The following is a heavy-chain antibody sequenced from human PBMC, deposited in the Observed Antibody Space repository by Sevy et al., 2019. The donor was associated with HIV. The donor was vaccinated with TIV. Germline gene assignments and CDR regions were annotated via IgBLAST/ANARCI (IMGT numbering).Heavy chain of an antibody. D-gene: IGHD4-17*01. V-gene: IGHV3-30-3*01. Sequence: GGSLRLSCAASGFTFSSYAMHWVRQAPGKGLEWVAVISYDGSNKYYADSVKGRFTISRDNSKNTLYLQMNSLRAEDTAVYYCASPPGTTGTGFDYWGQGTLVTVSS. CDR1: GFTFSSYA. CDR2: ISYDGSNK. CDR3: ASPPGTTGTGFDY. J-gene: IGHJ4*02.